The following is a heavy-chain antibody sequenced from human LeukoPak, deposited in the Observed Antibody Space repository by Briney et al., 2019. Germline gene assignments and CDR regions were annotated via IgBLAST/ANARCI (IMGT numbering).Heavy chain of an antibody. CDR3: ARSCRILDIVATIRARLGGNGFDI. D-gene: IGHD5-12*01. CDR1: GGSISSSSYY. V-gene: IGHV4-39*07. Sequence: SEALSLTCTVSGGSISSSSYYWGWIRQPPGKGLEWIGSIYYSGSTYYNPSLKSRVTISVDTSKNQFSVKLSSVTAADKAVYYCARSCRILDIVATIRARLGGNGFDIWGQGTMVTVSS. J-gene: IGHJ3*02. CDR2: IYYSGST.